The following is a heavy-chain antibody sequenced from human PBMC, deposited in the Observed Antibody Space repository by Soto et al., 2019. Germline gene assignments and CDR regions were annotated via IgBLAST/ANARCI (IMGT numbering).Heavy chain of an antibody. V-gene: IGHV3-30*18. CDR3: AKGGPSWFDP. CDR2: ISYDGSNK. J-gene: IGHJ5*02. CDR1: GFTFSSYG. Sequence: PGGSLRLSCAASGFTFSSYGMHWVRQAPGKGLEWVAVISYDGSNKYYADSVKGRFTISRDNSKNTLYLQMNSLRAEDTAVYYCAKGGPSWFDPWGQGTLVTVSS.